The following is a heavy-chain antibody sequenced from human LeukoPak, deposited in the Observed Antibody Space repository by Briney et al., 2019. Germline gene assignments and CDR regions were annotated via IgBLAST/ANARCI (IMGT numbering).Heavy chain of an antibody. CDR1: GYTFTGYY. V-gene: IGHV1-2*02. J-gene: IGHJ4*02. D-gene: IGHD6-6*01. Sequence: GASVKVSCKASGYTFTGYYMHWVRQAPGQGLEWMGWINPNSGGTNYAQKLQGRVTMTRDTSISTAYIELSRLRSDDTAVYYCARDPAARGYFDYWGQGTLVTVSS. CDR3: ARDPAARGYFDY. CDR2: INPNSGGT.